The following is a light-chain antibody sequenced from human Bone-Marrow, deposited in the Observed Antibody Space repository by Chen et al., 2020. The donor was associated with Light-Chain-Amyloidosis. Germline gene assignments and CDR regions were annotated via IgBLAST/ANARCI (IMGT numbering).Light chain of an antibody. CDR1: QSVNAN. Sequence: EIVMTQSPATLSVSPGERASLSCRASQSVNANLACYQQKAGQAPRLLIYGASTRAIGVPARFSGSGSGTEFTLTISSLQSEDFAVYYCQQYNDWPPRYTFGQGTKLEI. J-gene: IGKJ2*01. V-gene: IGKV3-15*01. CDR2: GAS. CDR3: QQYNDWPPRYT.